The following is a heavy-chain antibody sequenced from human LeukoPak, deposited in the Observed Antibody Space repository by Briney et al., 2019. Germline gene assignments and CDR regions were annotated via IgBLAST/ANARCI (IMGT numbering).Heavy chain of an antibody. CDR3: ARDGRLSYYYGSGSYLGY. CDR2: ISYDGSNK. J-gene: IGHJ4*02. CDR1: GFTFSSYA. Sequence: GGSLRLSCAASGFTFSSYAMHWVRQAPGKGLEWVAVISYDGSNKYYADSVKGRFTISRDNSKNTLYLQMNSLRAEDTAVYYCARDGRLSYYYGSGSYLGYWGQGTLVTVSS. V-gene: IGHV3-30*04. D-gene: IGHD3-10*01.